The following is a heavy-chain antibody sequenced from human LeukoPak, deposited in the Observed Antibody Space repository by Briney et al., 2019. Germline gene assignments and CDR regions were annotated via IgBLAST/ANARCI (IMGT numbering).Heavy chain of an antibody. J-gene: IGHJ4*02. Sequence: GGSLRLSCAASGFTVRSNYMSWVRQAPGKGLEWVSVIYSGGSTYYADSVKGRFTISRDNSKNTLYLQMNSLRAEDTAVYYCARSPLWFGPNFDYWGQGTLVTVSS. CDR1: GFTVRSNY. D-gene: IGHD3-10*01. CDR2: IYSGGST. CDR3: ARSPLWFGPNFDY. V-gene: IGHV3-53*01.